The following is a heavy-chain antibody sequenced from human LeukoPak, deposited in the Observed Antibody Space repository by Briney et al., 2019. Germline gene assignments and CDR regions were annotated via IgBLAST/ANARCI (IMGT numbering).Heavy chain of an antibody. Sequence: SQTLSLTCTVSGGSISSGGYYWSWIRQHPGKGLEWIGYIYYSGSTYYNPSLKSRVTISVVTSKNQFSLKLSSVTAADTAVYYCATVDTAMPYYFDYWGQGTLVTVSS. CDR1: GGSISSGGYY. CDR3: ATVDTAMPYYFDY. J-gene: IGHJ4*02. CDR2: IYYSGST. V-gene: IGHV4-31*03. D-gene: IGHD5-18*01.